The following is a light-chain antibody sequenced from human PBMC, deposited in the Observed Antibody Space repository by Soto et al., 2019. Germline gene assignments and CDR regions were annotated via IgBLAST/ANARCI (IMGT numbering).Light chain of an antibody. Sequence: QSVLTQPPSASGSPGQSVTISCTGTSSDVGGYNFVSWYQQHPGKAPKLMIYEVTKRPSGVPDRFSGSKSGNTASLTVSGLQAEDEADYYCSSYAGSNFVVFGGGTKLTVL. CDR1: SSDVGGYNF. CDR2: EVT. CDR3: SSYAGSNFVV. J-gene: IGLJ2*01. V-gene: IGLV2-8*01.